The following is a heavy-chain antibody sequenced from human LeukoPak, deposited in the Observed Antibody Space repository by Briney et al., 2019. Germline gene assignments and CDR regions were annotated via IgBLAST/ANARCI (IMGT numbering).Heavy chain of an antibody. CDR2: INSDGGVT. CDR1: GFTFTNYW. J-gene: IGHJ4*02. CDR3: ARDRGALDY. D-gene: IGHD1-26*01. V-gene: IGHV3-74*01. Sequence: GGSLRLSCAASGFTFTNYWMHWVRQAPGEGLVWVSRINSDGGVTRYADSVKGRFTISRDNAKNTVFLQMNSLRTEDTAVYYCARDRGALDYWGQGTLVTVSS.